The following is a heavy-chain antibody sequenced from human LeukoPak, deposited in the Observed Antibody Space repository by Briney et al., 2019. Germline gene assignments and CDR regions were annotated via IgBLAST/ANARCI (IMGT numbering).Heavy chain of an antibody. Sequence: PSQTLSLTRTVSGGSISSGDYYWSWIRQPPGKGLEWIVYIYYSGSTYYNPSLKCRVTISVDTSKNQFSLKLSSVTAADTAVYYCARGDGDYVSFDYGGQGTLVTVSS. D-gene: IGHD4-17*01. CDR2: IYYSGST. V-gene: IGHV4-30-4*01. CDR1: GGSISSGDYY. CDR3: ARGDGDYVSFDY. J-gene: IGHJ4*02.